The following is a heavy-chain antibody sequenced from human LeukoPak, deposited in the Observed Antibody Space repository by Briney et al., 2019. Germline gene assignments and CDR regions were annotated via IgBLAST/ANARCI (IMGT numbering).Heavy chain of an antibody. CDR3: ASPTRPSADILTGYYFDY. J-gene: IGHJ4*02. Sequence: GGSLRLSYAASGFTFSSYAMHWVRQAPGKGLEWVAVISYDGSNKYYADSVKGRFTISRDNSRNTLYLQMNSLRAEDTAVYYCASPTRPSADILTGYYFDYWGQGTLVTVSS. D-gene: IGHD3-9*01. V-gene: IGHV3-30-3*01. CDR1: GFTFSSYA. CDR2: ISYDGSNK.